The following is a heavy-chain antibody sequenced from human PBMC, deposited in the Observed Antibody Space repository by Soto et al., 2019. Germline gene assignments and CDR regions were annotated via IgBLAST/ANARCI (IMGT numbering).Heavy chain of an antibody. J-gene: IGHJ6*02. Sequence: ASVKVSCKASGYTFTNFGISWVRQAPGQGLEWMGWISAYNGNTNYAQKFQGRVTMTTDTSTSTAYMELSSLRSEDTAVYYCARVPSSSWYSSYYYYGMDVWGQGTTVTVSS. V-gene: IGHV1-18*01. D-gene: IGHD6-13*01. CDR3: ARVPSSSWYSSYYYYGMDV. CDR2: ISAYNGNT. CDR1: GYTFTNFG.